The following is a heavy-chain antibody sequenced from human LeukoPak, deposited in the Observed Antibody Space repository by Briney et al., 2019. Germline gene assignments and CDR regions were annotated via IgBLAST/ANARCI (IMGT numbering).Heavy chain of an antibody. CDR3: ASLGRITMMVVVTDDAFDI. J-gene: IGHJ3*02. CDR1: GYTFTGYY. Sequence: ASVKVSCKASGYTFTGYYMHWVRQAPGQGLEWMGWINPDSGGTNYAQKFQGRVTMTRDTSISTAYMELSRLRSDDTAVYYCASLGRITMMVVVTDDAFDIWGQGTMVTVSS. V-gene: IGHV1-2*02. CDR2: INPDSGGT. D-gene: IGHD3-22*01.